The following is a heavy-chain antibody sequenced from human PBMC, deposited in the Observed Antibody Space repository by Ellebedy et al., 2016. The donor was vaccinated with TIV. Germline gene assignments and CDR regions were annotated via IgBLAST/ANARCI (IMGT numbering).Heavy chain of an antibody. D-gene: IGHD6-19*01. CDR2: ITNTGNNT. Sequence: GESLKISCAASGFIFGDYYMSWVRQAPGKGLEWVSYITNTGNNTYYADYVKGRFTISRDNAKNTLYLQMNSLRAEDTAVYYCARVEVGRSGPSNGMDVWGQGTTVTVSS. CDR1: GFIFGDYY. J-gene: IGHJ6*02. V-gene: IGHV3-11*04. CDR3: ARVEVGRSGPSNGMDV.